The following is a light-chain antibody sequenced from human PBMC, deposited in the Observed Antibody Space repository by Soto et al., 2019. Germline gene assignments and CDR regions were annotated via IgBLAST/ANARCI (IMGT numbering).Light chain of an antibody. CDR1: QSVLYSSNNKNY. J-gene: IGKJ2*01. CDR2: WAS. CDR3: QQYYSTTPT. Sequence: DIVMTQSPDSLAVSLGERATINCKSSQSVLYSSNNKNYLAWYQQKPGQPPKMVIYWASTRESGVPDRFSGSGSRTDYPLTISSLQAEDVAVYYCQQYYSTTPTFGQGTKLEIK. V-gene: IGKV4-1*01.